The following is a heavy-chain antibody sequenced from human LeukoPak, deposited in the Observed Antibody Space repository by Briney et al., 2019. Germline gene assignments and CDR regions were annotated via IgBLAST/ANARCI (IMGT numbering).Heavy chain of an antibody. V-gene: IGHV1-69*04. CDR1: GGTFSSYA. CDR2: IIPILGIA. J-gene: IGHJ6*02. D-gene: IGHD4-17*01. Sequence: SVKVSCKASGGTFSSYAISWVRQAPGQGLEWMGRIIPILGIANYAQKFQGRVTITADKSTSTAYMELSSLRSEDTAVYYCARDSTVTIEYYYGMDVWGHGTTVTVSS. CDR3: ARDSTVTIEYYYGMDV.